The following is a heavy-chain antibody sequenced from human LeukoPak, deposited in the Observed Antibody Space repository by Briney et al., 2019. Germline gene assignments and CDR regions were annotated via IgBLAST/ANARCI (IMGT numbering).Heavy chain of an antibody. D-gene: IGHD1-20*01. Sequence: ASVKVSCKASGGTFSSYAISWVRQAPGQGLEWMGGIIPIFGTANYAQKLQGRVTITTDESTSTAYMELSSLRSEDTAVYYCARGVGYNWNHFDYWGQGTLVTVSS. CDR3: ARGVGYNWNHFDY. CDR2: IIPIFGTA. V-gene: IGHV1-69*05. CDR1: GGTFSSYA. J-gene: IGHJ4*02.